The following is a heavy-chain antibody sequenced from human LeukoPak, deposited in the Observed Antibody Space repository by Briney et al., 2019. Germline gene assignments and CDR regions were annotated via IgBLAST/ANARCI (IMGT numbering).Heavy chain of an antibody. CDR1: GFTFSSYA. Sequence: PGGSLRLSCAASGFTFSSYAMSWVRQAPGKGLEWVSAISGSGGSTYYADSVKGRFTISRDNSKNTLYLQMNSLRAEDTAVYYCAKVGWSGSYFSHFDYWGQGTLVTVSS. D-gene: IGHD1-26*01. CDR2: ISGSGGST. V-gene: IGHV3-23*01. CDR3: AKVGWSGSYFSHFDY. J-gene: IGHJ4*02.